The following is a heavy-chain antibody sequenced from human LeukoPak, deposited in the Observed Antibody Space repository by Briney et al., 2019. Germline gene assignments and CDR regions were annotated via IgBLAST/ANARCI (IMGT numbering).Heavy chain of an antibody. CDR3: ARAGGYDFWSGDHFDY. Sequence: PSETLSLTCTVSGGSIVSGSYYWNWIRQPAGKGLEWIGRIYTSGSTNYNPSLKSRVTISLDTSKNQFSLKLSSVTAADTAVYYCARAGGYDFWSGDHFDYWGQGTLVTVSS. J-gene: IGHJ4*02. D-gene: IGHD3-3*01. V-gene: IGHV4-61*02. CDR1: GGSIVSGSYY. CDR2: IYTSGST.